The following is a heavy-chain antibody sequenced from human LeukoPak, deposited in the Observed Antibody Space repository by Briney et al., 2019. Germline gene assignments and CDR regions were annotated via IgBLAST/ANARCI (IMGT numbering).Heavy chain of an antibody. CDR2: IYYSGST. Sequence: SETLTLTCTVSGFSISSYYWSWIRQPPGKGLEWIGYIYYSGSTNYNPSLKSRVTISVDTSKTQFSLKLRSVDAADTAVYYCARGYSSSWYTPPFDYWGQGTLVTVSS. D-gene: IGHD6-13*01. J-gene: IGHJ4*02. V-gene: IGHV4-59*01. CDR1: GFSISSYY. CDR3: ARGYSSSWYTPPFDY.